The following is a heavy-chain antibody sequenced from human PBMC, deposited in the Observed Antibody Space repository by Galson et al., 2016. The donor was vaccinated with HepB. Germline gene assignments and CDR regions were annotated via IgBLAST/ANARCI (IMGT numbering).Heavy chain of an antibody. CDR3: ARDHRRWNYDPDAFDM. J-gene: IGHJ3*02. D-gene: IGHD1-7*01. CDR2: ISSTGTTT. CDR1: GFIFSEFY. Sequence: SLRLSCAASGFIFSEFYMAWIRQAPGKGLEWVSQISSTGTTTHSADSVKGRFTISRDNTKNSLYLQMNSLRAADTAVYYCARDHRRWNYDPDAFDMWGQGTMVTVSS. V-gene: IGHV3-11*01.